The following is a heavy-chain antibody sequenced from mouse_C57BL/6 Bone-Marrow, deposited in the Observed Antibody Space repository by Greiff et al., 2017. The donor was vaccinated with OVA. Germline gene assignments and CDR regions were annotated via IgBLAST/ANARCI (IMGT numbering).Heavy chain of an antibody. D-gene: IGHD1-1*01. CDR2: ISNLAYGI. CDR3: ARHRYYGSSYDWDFDV. V-gene: IGHV5-15*01. J-gene: IGHJ1*03. Sequence: EVKLMESGGGLVQPGGSLKLSCAASGFTFSDYGMAWVRQAPRQGPEWVAFISNLAYGIYYADTVTGRFTISRENAKNTLYLEMSSLRSEDTAMYYCARHRYYGSSYDWDFDVWGTGTTVTVSS. CDR1: GFTFSDYG.